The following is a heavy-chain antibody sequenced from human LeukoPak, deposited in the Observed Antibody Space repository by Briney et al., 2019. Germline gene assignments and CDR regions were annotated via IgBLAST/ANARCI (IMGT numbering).Heavy chain of an antibody. J-gene: IGHJ5*02. V-gene: IGHV4-4*07. CDR3: ARDRDGYNYFDP. CDR1: GGSLSGYY. Sequence: PSETLSLTCGVYGGSLSGYYWSWIRQPAGKGLEWIGRIYTSGSTNYNPSLKSRVTISVDTSKNQFSLKLSSVTAADTAVYYCARDRDGYNYFDPWGQGTLVTVSS. CDR2: IYTSGST. D-gene: IGHD5-24*01.